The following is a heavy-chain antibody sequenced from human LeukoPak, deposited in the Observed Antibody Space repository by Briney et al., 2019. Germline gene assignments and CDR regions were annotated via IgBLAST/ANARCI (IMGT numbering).Heavy chain of an antibody. CDR3: AKAKGDYGGPDAFDI. J-gene: IGHJ3*02. D-gene: IGHD4-23*01. V-gene: IGHV3-23*01. CDR1: GFTFTTEP. CDR2: ISGSSRYI. Sequence: GGSRRLSCTASGFTFTTEPMTWVRQAPGKGLEWVSSISGSSRYIYYADSVKGRFTISRDNSKNTLYLQMNSLRAEDTAVYYCAKAKGDYGGPDAFDIWGQGTMVTVSS.